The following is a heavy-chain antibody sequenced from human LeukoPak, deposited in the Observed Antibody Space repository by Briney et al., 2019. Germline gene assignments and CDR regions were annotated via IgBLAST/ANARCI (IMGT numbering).Heavy chain of an antibody. CDR2: ADGSGAAT. Sequence: PGGSLRLSCTASGFTLRNYAMSWVRQAPGKGLVWISAADGSGAATYYADSVRGRFTVSRGNSKNTLYLQMNSLRDDDTAVYFCAKDRPNGFDYWGLGTRVTVSS. CDR1: GFTLRNYA. D-gene: IGHD6-6*01. V-gene: IGHV3-23*01. CDR3: AKDRPNGFDY. J-gene: IGHJ4*02.